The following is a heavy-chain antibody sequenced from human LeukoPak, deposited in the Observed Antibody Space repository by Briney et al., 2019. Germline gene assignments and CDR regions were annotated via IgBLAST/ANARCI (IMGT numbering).Heavy chain of an antibody. D-gene: IGHD3-3*01. J-gene: IGHJ5*02. CDR2: INHSGST. V-gene: IGHV4-34*01. CDR1: GESFSGYY. Sequence: SETLSLTCAVYGESFSGYYWSWIRQPPGKGLEWIGEINHSGSTNYNPSLKGRVTISVDTSKNQFSLKLSSVTAADTAVYYCARDESYYDFWSGYYQNWFDPWGQGTLVTVSS. CDR3: ARDESYYDFWSGYYQNWFDP.